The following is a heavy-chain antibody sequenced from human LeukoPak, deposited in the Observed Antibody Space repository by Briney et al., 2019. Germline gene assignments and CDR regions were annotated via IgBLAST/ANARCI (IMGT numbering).Heavy chain of an antibody. CDR2: IKEDGSEK. V-gene: IGHV3-7*05. Sequence: GGSLRLSCAASGFTFRTAWMSWVRQAPGRGPEYMANIKEDGSEKYYVDSVRGRFTISRDNANSTLFLQMSSLRVDDTAVYYCANGARGAYWGRGTLVTVSS. J-gene: IGHJ4*02. CDR1: GFTFRTAW. CDR3: ANGARGAY. D-gene: IGHD4-17*01.